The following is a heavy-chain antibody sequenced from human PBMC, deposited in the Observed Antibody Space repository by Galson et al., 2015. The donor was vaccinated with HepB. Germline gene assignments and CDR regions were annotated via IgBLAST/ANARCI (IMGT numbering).Heavy chain of an antibody. CDR3: AREIAAAGFKGAFDI. V-gene: IGHV1-3*01. J-gene: IGHJ3*02. CDR1: GYTFTSYA. Sequence: SVKVSCKASGYTFTSYAMHWVRQAPGQRLEWMGWINAGNGNTKYSQKFQGRVTITRDTSASTAYMELSSLRSEDTAVYYCAREIAAAGFKGAFDIWGQGTMVTVSS. CDR2: INAGNGNT. D-gene: IGHD6-13*01.